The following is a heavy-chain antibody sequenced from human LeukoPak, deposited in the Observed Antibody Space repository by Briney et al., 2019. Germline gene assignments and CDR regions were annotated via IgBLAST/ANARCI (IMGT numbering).Heavy chain of an antibody. D-gene: IGHD6-19*01. CDR2: ISAYNGNT. V-gene: IGHV1-18*01. Sequence: ASVKVSCKASGYTFTSYGISWVRQAPGQGLEWMGWISAYNGNTNYAQKLQGRVTMTTDTSTSTAYMELRSLRSDDTAVYYCARDLERAIAVASTAGDYWGQGTLVTVSS. CDR3: ARDLERAIAVASTAGDY. CDR1: GYTFTSYG. J-gene: IGHJ4*02.